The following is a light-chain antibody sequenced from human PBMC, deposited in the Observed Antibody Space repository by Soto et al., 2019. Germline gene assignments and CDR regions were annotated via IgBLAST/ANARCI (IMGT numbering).Light chain of an antibody. V-gene: IGKV3-20*01. Sequence: ELTQPPSIKSLSPGERATLSCRASQSVSSSYLAWYQQKPGQAPRLLIYGASSRATGIPDRFSGSGSGTDFTLTISRLEPEDFAVYYCQQYGSSPLTFGGGTKV. CDR1: QSVSSSY. J-gene: IGKJ4*01. CDR2: GAS. CDR3: QQYGSSPLT.